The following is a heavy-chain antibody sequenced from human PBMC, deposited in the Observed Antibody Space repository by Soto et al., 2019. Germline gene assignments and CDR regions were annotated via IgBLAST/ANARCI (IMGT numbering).Heavy chain of an antibody. CDR2: ISHGGTT. V-gene: IGHV4-34*01. J-gene: IGHJ4*02. CDR1: GGSFTDYY. D-gene: IGHD3-10*01. CDR3: ARGDTRRMTLGREAAIMGKQLDS. Sequence: SETLSLTCSVSGGSFTDYYWTWFRQPPGKPLEWIGEISHGGTTKDNPFLHSRVTMSVDTSRNQFSLDLTSVTAADTAVYYCARGDTRRMTLGREAAIMGKQLDSCGQSILVTVSS.